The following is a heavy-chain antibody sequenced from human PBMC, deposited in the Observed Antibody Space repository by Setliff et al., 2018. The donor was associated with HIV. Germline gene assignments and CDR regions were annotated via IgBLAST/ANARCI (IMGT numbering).Heavy chain of an antibody. Sequence: SETLSLTCAVSGYSINSGYYWGWIRQHPGRGLEWMGSINQSGSTYYNPSLRRRVTIAVDMSKNQLSLRLISVTAAATAVYYCARHSFPFGGKGFDYWGQGTLVTVSS. CDR3: ARHSFPFGGKGFDY. D-gene: IGHD2-15*01. J-gene: IGHJ4*02. CDR2: INQSGST. CDR1: GYSINSGYY. V-gene: IGHV4-38-2*01.